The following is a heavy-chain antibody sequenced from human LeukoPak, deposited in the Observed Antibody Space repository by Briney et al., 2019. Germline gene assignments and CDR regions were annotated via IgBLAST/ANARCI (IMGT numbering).Heavy chain of an antibody. J-gene: IGHJ6*02. D-gene: IGHD5-12*01. CDR1: GYTFTSYD. Sequence: ASVKVSCKASGYTFTSYDINWVRQATGQGLEWMGWVDPNSGNTGYAQKFQGRVTMTRNTSISTAYMELSSLRSEDTAVYYCARVRGYSGYEDYYYYYGMDVWGQGTTVTVSS. CDR3: ARVRGYSGYEDYYYYYGMDV. V-gene: IGHV1-8*01. CDR2: VDPNSGNT.